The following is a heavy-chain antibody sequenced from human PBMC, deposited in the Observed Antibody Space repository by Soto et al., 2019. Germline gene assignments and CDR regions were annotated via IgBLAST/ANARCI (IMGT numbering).Heavy chain of an antibody. D-gene: IGHD6-19*01. CDR1: GGSISSYY. J-gene: IGHJ6*02. CDR3: ARDIGIAVAGTYYYYGMDV. V-gene: IGHV4-59*01. CDR2: IYYSGST. Sequence: PSETLSLTCTVSGGSISSYYWSWIRQPPGKKQEWSGYIYYSGSTNYNPSLKCRVTISVDTSKNQFSLKLSSVTAADTAVYYCARDIGIAVAGTYYYYGMDVWGQGTTVTVSS.